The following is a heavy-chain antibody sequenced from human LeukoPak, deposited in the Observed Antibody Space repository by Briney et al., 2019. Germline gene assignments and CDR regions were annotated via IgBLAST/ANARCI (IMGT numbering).Heavy chain of an antibody. Sequence: GGSLRLSCAASGFTFNSFSMDWVRQAPGKGLQWISYISSTSNTIYYADSLEGRFTISRDNAKNSLYLQIDSLTAEDTAVYYCARMGIAAAGVDYWGQGTLVTVSS. V-gene: IGHV3-48*01. J-gene: IGHJ4*02. CDR2: ISSTSNTI. CDR1: GFTFNSFS. CDR3: ARMGIAAAGVDY. D-gene: IGHD6-13*01.